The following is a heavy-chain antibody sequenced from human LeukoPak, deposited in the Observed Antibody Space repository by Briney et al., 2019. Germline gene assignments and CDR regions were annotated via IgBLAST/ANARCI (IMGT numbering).Heavy chain of an antibody. Sequence: SETLSLTCAVSGGSISSRNWWSWVRQPPGKGLEWIGEIYHRGSTNYNQSLKTRVTISVDKSKNQFSLKLSSVTAADTAVYYCARASHDYGDYSHFDYWGQGTLVTVSS. V-gene: IGHV4-4*02. CDR2: IYHRGST. J-gene: IGHJ4*02. CDR1: GGSISSRNW. CDR3: ARASHDYGDYSHFDY. D-gene: IGHD4-17*01.